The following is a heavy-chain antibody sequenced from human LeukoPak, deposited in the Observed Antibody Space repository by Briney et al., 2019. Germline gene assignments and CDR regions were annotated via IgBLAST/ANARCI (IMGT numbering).Heavy chain of an antibody. CDR1: GFTFSTYW. J-gene: IGHJ4*02. Sequence: GGSLRLSCAASGFTFSTYWMSWVRQAPGKGLEWVANIKQDGSEKYYVDSVRGRFTISRDNAKNSLYLQMNSLRAEDTAVYYCARDKIVGATHFDYRGQGTLVTVSS. V-gene: IGHV3-7*01. CDR2: IKQDGSEK. CDR3: ARDKIVGATHFDY. D-gene: IGHD1-26*01.